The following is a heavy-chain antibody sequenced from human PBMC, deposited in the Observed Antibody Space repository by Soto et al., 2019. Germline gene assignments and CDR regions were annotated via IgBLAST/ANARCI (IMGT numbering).Heavy chain of an antibody. V-gene: IGHV5-10-1*01. Sequence: PGESLKISCKGSGYSFTSYWISWVRQMPGKGLEWMGRIDPSDSYTNYSASFQGHVTISADKSISTAYLQWSSLKASDTAMYYCARPKGDIVVVVAALDAFDIWGQGTMVTVSS. J-gene: IGHJ3*02. D-gene: IGHD2-15*01. CDR1: GYSFTSYW. CDR2: IDPSDSYT. CDR3: ARPKGDIVVVVAALDAFDI.